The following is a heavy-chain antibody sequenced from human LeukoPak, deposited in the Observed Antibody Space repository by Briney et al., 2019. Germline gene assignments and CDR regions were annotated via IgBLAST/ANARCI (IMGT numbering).Heavy chain of an antibody. J-gene: IGHJ6*02. V-gene: IGHV3-23*01. CDR1: GFTFSSYA. CDR3: AKKQGGIIVATTLHYYYGMDV. Sequence: GGSLRLSCAASGFTFSSYAMSWVRQAPGKGLEWVSAISGSGGSTYYADSVKGRFTVSRDNSKNTLYLQMNSLRAEDTAVYYCAKKQGGIIVATTLHYYYGMDVWGQGTTVTVSS. CDR2: ISGSGGST. D-gene: IGHD5-12*01.